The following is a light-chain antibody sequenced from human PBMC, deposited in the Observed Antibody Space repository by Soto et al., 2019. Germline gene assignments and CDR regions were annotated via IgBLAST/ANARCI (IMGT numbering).Light chain of an antibody. Sequence: QSALTQPASVSGSPGQSITISCTGTSSDVGGYNYVSWYQQHPGKAPKLMIYYVSNRPSGVSNRFSGSKSGNTASLTISGLQPEDEADYYCNSYTSSGTGVFGTGTKVTVL. CDR1: SSDVGGYNY. V-gene: IGLV2-14*01. J-gene: IGLJ1*01. CDR3: NSYTSSGTGV. CDR2: YVS.